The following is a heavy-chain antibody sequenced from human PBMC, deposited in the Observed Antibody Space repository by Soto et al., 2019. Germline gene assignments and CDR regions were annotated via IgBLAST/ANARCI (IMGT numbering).Heavy chain of an antibody. CDR1: GGSISSYY. V-gene: IGHV4-59*01. CDR2: IYYSGST. CDR3: ARVLGVGRDWFDP. Sequence: SETLSLTCTVSGGSISSYYWSWIRQPPGKGLEWIGYIYYSGSTNYNHSLKSRVTISVDTSKNQFSLKLSSVTAADTAVYYCARVLGVGRDWFDPWGQGTLVTVS. D-gene: IGHD3-16*01. J-gene: IGHJ5*02.